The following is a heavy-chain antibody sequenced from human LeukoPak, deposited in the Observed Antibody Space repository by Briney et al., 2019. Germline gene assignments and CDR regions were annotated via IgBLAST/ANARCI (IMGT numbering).Heavy chain of an antibody. CDR2: IWYDGSQR. D-gene: IGHD1-14*01. CDR1: GFIFSTYG. CDR3: ATSSPRNYFDH. V-gene: IGHV3-33*01. Sequence: GGSLRLSCVASGFIFSTYGLHWVRQSPGRGLEWVAVIWYDGSQRYYADSVKGRFTISRDDSQNTIYLQMDSQRAEDTAVYYCATSSPRNYFDHWGQGTLVTVSS. J-gene: IGHJ4*02.